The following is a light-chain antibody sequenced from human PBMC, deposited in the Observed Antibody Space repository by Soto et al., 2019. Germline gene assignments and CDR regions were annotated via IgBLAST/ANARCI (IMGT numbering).Light chain of an antibody. J-gene: IGKJ2*01. CDR2: GSS. V-gene: IGKV3-20*01. Sequence: EIVLTQSPGILSLSPGERATLSCRASQTVSGNYLAWYQQKPGQSPRLLIYGSSDRATGIPDRFSGSGSGTDCTLTINIVEPEDFAVYYCQQYGSSPPYTFGQGTKLEI. CDR1: QTVSGNY. CDR3: QQYGSSPPYT.